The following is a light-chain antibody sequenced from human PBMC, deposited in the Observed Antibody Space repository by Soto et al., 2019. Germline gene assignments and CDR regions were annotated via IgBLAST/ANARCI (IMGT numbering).Light chain of an antibody. V-gene: IGKV3-15*01. J-gene: IGKJ4*01. CDR3: QQYNNWPLT. Sequence: EIVLTQSPGTLSLSPGEGATLSCRASQSVSSNLAWYQQKPGQAPRLLIYGASTRATGIPARFSGSGSGTEFTLTISSLQSEDFAVYYCQQYNNWPLTFGGGTMVDI. CDR1: QSVSSN. CDR2: GAS.